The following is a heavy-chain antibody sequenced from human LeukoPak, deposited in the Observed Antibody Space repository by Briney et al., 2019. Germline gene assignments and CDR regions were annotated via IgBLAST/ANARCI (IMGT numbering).Heavy chain of an antibody. V-gene: IGHV4-31*03. CDR2: IYYSGST. CDR3: ATGSSIADPDYYGMDV. J-gene: IGHJ6*02. D-gene: IGHD6-6*01. CDR1: GGSISSGGYY. Sequence: PSETLSLTCTVSGGSISSGGYYWSWIRQHPGKGLEWIGYIYYSGSTYYNPSLKSRVTISVDTSKNQFSLKLSSVTAADTAVYYCATGSSIADPDYYGMDVWGQGTTVTVSS.